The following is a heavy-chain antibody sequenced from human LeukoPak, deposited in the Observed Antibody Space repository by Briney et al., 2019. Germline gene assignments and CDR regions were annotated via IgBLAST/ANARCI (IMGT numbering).Heavy chain of an antibody. CDR3: ASSQTYYYDSSGYYPFDY. D-gene: IGHD3-22*01. J-gene: IGHJ4*02. Sequence: PSETLSLTCTVSGGSISSYYWSWIRQPPGKGLEWIGYIYYSGSTNYNPSLKSRVTISVDTSKNQFSLKLSSVTAADTAVYYCASSQTYYYDSSGYYPFDYWGQGTLVTVSS. CDR1: GGSISSYY. CDR2: IYYSGST. V-gene: IGHV4-59*01.